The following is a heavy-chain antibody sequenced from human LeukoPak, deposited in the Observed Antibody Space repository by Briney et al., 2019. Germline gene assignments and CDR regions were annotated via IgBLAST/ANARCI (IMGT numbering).Heavy chain of an antibody. CDR2: VDPSGSN. Sequence: SETLSLTCAVYGGPLKGYYWTWIRQPPGKGLEWIGEVDPSGSNNYNPSLKSRVTISVDTSKKQFSLKMNSVTAADTALYYCARGGSINRSLKYWGQGNLVTVSS. J-gene: IGHJ4*02. CDR1: GGPLKGYY. CDR3: ARGGSINRSLKY. V-gene: IGHV4-34*01. D-gene: IGHD2-15*01.